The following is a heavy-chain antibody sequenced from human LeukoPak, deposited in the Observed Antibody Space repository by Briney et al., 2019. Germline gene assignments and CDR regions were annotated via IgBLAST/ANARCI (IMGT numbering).Heavy chain of an antibody. J-gene: IGHJ6*02. Sequence: ASVTVSCTASGYTFTSYAMNWVRQAPGQGLEWMGWINTNTGNPTYAQGFTGRFVFTLDTSVSTAYLQISSLKAEDTAVYYCARELFGPSDYYYYGMDVWGQGTTVTVSS. CDR1: GYTFTSYA. D-gene: IGHD3-16*01. CDR3: ARELFGPSDYYYYGMDV. V-gene: IGHV7-4-1*02. CDR2: INTNTGNP.